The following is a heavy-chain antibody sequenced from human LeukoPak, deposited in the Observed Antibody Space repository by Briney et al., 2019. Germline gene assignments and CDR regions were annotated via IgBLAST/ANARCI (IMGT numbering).Heavy chain of an antibody. D-gene: IGHD2-21*02. CDR2: INPSGGST. J-gene: IGHJ4*01. Sequence: ASVKLSYKASGSTFTSYYMHWVREPPGQGLEWMGIINPSGGSTSYAKKFKGRVTMTRDTSTSTVYMELSSPISEDTAVYYRAGGEAVVTETDGGGQGTLVTVPS. CDR1: GSTFTSYY. CDR3: AGGEAVVTETDG. V-gene: IGHV1-46*01.